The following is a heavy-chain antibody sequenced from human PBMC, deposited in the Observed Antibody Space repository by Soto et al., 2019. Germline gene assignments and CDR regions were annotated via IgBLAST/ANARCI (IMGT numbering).Heavy chain of an antibody. CDR2: ISSSGSTI. CDR1: GFTFSSYD. CDR3: ARDGMPYYYDSSGYYRDAFDI. J-gene: IGHJ3*02. Sequence: PGGSLRLSTAASGFTFSSYDMNWVRQAPGKGLEWVSYISSSGSTIYYADSVKGRFTISRDNAKNSLYLQMNSLRAEDTAVYYCARDGMPYYYDSSGYYRDAFDIWGQGTMVTVSS. D-gene: IGHD3-22*01. V-gene: IGHV3-48*03.